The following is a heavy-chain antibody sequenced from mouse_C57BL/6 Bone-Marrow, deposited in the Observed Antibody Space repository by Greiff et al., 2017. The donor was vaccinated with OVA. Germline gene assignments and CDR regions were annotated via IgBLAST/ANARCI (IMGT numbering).Heavy chain of an antibody. CDR2: IYIGNGYT. V-gene: IGHV1-58*01. Sequence: EVQLQESGAELVRPGSSVKMSCKTSGYTFTSYGINWVKQRPGQGLEWIGYIYIGNGYTEYNEKFKGKATLTSDTSSSTAYMQLSSLTSEDSAIYFCAISPYDYDGSWFAYWGQGTLVTVSA. J-gene: IGHJ3*01. CDR1: GYTFTSYG. CDR3: AISPYDYDGSWFAY. D-gene: IGHD2-4*01.